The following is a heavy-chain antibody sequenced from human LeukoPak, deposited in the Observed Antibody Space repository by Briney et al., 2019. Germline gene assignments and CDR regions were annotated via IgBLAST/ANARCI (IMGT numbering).Heavy chain of an antibody. J-gene: IGHJ4*02. D-gene: IGHD3-16*01. CDR3: ARGWGDY. V-gene: IGHV3-7*05. CDR2: INQGGSEK. Sequence: GGSLRLSCAVSGFTFSNYWMSWVRQAPGKGLEWVANINQGGSEKYYLNSVKGRFTISRDNAKNSLYLQMNSLRAQDTALYFCARGWGDYWGQGTLVTVSS. CDR1: GFTFSNYW.